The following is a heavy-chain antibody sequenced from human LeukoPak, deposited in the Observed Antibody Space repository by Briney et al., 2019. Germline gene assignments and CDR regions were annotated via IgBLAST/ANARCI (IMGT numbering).Heavy chain of an antibody. D-gene: IGHD5-18*01. J-gene: IGHJ5*02. Sequence: PGGSLRLSCAASGFTVSSNYMSWVRQAPGKGLEWVSVIYSGGSTYYADSVKGRFTISRDNSKNTLYLQMNSLRAEDTAVYYCAKMVQLGQFDPWGQGTLVTVSS. CDR1: GFTVSSNY. CDR2: IYSGGST. CDR3: AKMVQLGQFDP. V-gene: IGHV3-66*01.